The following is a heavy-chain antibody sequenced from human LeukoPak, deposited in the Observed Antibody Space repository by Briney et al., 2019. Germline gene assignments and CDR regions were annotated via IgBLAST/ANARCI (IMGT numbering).Heavy chain of an antibody. J-gene: IGHJ4*02. CDR3: ARDRDGGDY. CDR2: ISIGGDTT. V-gene: IGHV3-23*01. Sequence: PGGSLRLSCAASGFTFSSHGMCWVRQAPGRGLEWVSSISIGGDTTYSDSVKGRFTISRDNSKNTLYLQLDSLRAEDTAVYYCARDRDGGDYWGQGTLVTVSS. CDR1: GFTFSSHG. D-gene: IGHD3-16*01.